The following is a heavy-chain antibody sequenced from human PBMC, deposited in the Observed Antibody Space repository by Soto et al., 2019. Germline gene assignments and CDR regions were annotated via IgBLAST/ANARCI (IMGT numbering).Heavy chain of an antibody. Sequence: SQTLSLTCAISGDSVSSNSGACNWIRQSPSRGLEWLVRTYYRSKWYTGYAVAVRRRITINPDTSKNQFSLQLNSVALDDTAVYYCTGQSVAGAIDYWGQGTPVTVSS. D-gene: IGHD6-19*01. V-gene: IGHV6-1*01. CDR2: TYYRSKWYT. J-gene: IGHJ4*02. CDR3: TGQSVAGAIDY. CDR1: GDSVSSNSGA.